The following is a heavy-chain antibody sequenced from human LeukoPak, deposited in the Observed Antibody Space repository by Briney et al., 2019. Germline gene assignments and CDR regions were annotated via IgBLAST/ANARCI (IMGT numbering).Heavy chain of an antibody. CDR1: GGTFSSYT. CDR2: IIPILGIA. J-gene: IGHJ4*02. V-gene: IGHV1-69*04. CDR3: ARDQGGYSYGYDY. Sequence: ASVKVSCKASGGTFSSYTISWVRQAPGQGLEWMGRIIPILGIANYAQKFQGRVTITADKSTSTAYMELSSLRSEDTAVYYCARDQGGYSYGYDYWSQGTLVTVSS. D-gene: IGHD5-18*01.